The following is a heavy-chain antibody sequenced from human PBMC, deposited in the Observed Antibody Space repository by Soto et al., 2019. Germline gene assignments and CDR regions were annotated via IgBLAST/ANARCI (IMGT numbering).Heavy chain of an antibody. CDR3: AREGSPEHKQWLSRTPPRYGMDV. D-gene: IGHD6-19*01. CDR2: IYYSGST. J-gene: IGHJ6*02. CDR1: GGSISSSSYY. V-gene: IGHV4-39*02. Sequence: QLQLQESGPGLVKPSETLSLTCTVSGGSISSSSYYWGWIRQPPGKGLEWIGSIYYSGSTYYNPSLKSRVTISVDTSKNQFSLKLSSVTAADTAVYYCAREGSPEHKQWLSRTPPRYGMDVWGQGTTVTVSS.